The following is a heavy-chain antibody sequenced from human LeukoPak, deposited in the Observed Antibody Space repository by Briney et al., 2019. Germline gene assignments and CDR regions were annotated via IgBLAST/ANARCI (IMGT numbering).Heavy chain of an antibody. CDR1: GFTFSTSG. CDR2: ISPTGGAI. CDR3: ASGIRERGFDS. Sequence: GGSLRLSCAASGFTFSTSGRNWVRQAPGRGLEWVSSISPTGGAIFYADSVRGRFTISRDSAKSSLFLQMNSLKAEDTALYFCASGIRERGFDSWGQGTLVTVSS. D-gene: IGHD1-1*01. J-gene: IGHJ4*02. V-gene: IGHV3-21*01.